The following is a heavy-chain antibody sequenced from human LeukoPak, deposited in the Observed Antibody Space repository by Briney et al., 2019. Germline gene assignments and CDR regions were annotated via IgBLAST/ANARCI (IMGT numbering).Heavy chain of an antibody. CDR2: IISSGRTI. Sequence: GGSLRLSCAASGVTVSKYYMTWIRQAAGKGLEWILYIISSGRTIYYAHSLKGRFTISRDTAKNPLSLHLNSLRAEDTAVYFCARDLLTSSSFYLDVWGQGTTVTVSS. J-gene: IGHJ6*02. CDR1: GVTVSKYY. V-gene: IGHV3-11*01. D-gene: IGHD6-6*01. CDR3: ARDLLTSSSFYLDV.